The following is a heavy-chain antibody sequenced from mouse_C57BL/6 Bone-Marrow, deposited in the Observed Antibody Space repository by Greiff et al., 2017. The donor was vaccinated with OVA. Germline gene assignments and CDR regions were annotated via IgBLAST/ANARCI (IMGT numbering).Heavy chain of an antibody. J-gene: IGHJ3*01. V-gene: IGHV1-69*01. D-gene: IGHD2-3*01. CDR2: IDPSDSYT. CDR3: AREGWLLRAFAY. CDR1: GYTFTSYW. Sequence: VQLQQPGAELVMPGASVQLSCKASGYTFTSYWMHWVKQRPGQGLEWIGEIDPSDSYTNYNQKFKGKSTLTVDKSSSTAYMQLSSLTSEDSAVYYCAREGWLLRAFAYRGQGTLVTVSA.